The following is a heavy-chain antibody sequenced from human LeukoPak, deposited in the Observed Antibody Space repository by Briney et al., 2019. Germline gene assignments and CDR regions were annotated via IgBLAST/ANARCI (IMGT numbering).Heavy chain of an antibody. CDR1: GYTFTSYG. Sequence: ASVKVSCKASGYTFTSYGISWVRQAPGQGLEWMGWISPYNDNTNYAQKLQGRVTMTTDTSTSTAYMELRSLRSDDTAVYFCARDWYGGYAYGTSFDYWGQGTLVTVSS. CDR3: ARDWYGGYAYGTSFDY. CDR2: ISPYNDNT. D-gene: IGHD3-16*01. V-gene: IGHV1-18*01. J-gene: IGHJ4*02.